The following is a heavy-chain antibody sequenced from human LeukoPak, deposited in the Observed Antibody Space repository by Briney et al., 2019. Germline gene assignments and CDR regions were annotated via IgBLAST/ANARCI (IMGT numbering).Heavy chain of an antibody. J-gene: IGHJ4*02. CDR2: IYYSGST. CDR1: GGSISSSSYY. D-gene: IGHD3-10*01. CDR3: ARHNYFGSGSYNIDY. V-gene: IGHV4-39*01. Sequence: KPSETLSLTCTVSGGSISSSSYYWGWIRQPPGKGLEWIGSIYYSGSTYYNLSLKSRVTISVDTSKNQFSLKLSSVTAADTAVYYCARHNYFGSGSYNIDYWGQGTLVTVSS.